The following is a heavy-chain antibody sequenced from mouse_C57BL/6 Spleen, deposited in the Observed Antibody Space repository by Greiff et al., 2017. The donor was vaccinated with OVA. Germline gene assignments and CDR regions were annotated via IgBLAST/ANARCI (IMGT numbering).Heavy chain of an antibody. CDR1: GFTFSDYG. V-gene: IGHV5-17*01. CDR3: ARREDDDYDDGYAMDY. J-gene: IGHJ4*01. D-gene: IGHD2-4*01. Sequence: DVMLVESGGGLVKPGGSVKLSCAASGFTFSDYGMHWVRQAPEKGLEWVAYISSGSSTIYYADTVKGRFTISRDNAKNTLFLQMTSLRSEDTAMYYCARREDDDYDDGYAMDYWGQGTSVTVSS. CDR2: ISSGSSTI.